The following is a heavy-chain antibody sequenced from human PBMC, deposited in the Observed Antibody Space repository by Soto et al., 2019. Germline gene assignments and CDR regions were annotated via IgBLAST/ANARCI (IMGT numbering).Heavy chain of an antibody. CDR1: GYSFTSYW. D-gene: IGHD2-2*01. V-gene: IGHV5-51*01. Sequence: PGESLKISCKGSGYSFTSYWIGWVRQMPGKGLEWMGIIYPGDSDTRYSPSFQGQVTISADKSISTAYLQWSSLKASDTAMYYCARQDIVVVPASIRENYYYYYGMDVWGQGTKVTVSS. J-gene: IGHJ6*02. CDR2: IYPGDSDT. CDR3: ARQDIVVVPASIRENYYYYYGMDV.